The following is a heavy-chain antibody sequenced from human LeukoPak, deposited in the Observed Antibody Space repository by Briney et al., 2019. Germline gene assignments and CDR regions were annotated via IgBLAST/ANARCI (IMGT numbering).Heavy chain of an antibody. CDR3: ARDNGVPAATYYFDY. V-gene: IGHV1-18*01. D-gene: IGHD2-2*01. CDR1: GYTFTNYG. CDR2: ISAYSGNT. J-gene: IGHJ4*02. Sequence: GASVKVSCKASGYTFTNYGISWVRQAPGQGLEWMGWISAYSGNTNSAQKLQGRVTMTTDTSTSTAYMELRSLRSDDTAVYYCARDNGVPAATYYFDYWGQGTLVTVSS.